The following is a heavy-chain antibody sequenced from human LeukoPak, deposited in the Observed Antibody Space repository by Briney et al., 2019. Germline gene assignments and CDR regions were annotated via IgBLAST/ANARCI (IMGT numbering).Heavy chain of an antibody. CDR3: AKGLSRNYYYYGMDV. D-gene: IGHD2-21*01. J-gene: IGHJ6*02. V-gene: IGHV3-23*01. Sequence: GSLRFSCAASGFTFSSYAMSWVRQAPGKGLEWVSAISGSGGSTYYADSVKGRFTISRDNSKNTLYLQMNSLRAEDTAVYYCAKGLSRNYYYYGMDVWGQGTTVTVSS. CDR2: ISGSGGST. CDR1: GFTFSSYA.